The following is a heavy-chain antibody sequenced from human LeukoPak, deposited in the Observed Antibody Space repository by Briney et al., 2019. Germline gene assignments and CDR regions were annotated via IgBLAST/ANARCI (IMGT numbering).Heavy chain of an antibody. V-gene: IGHV3-21*04. CDR3: AATYSGNWEFDY. CDR2: ITSSSTYT. D-gene: IGHD1-26*01. Sequence: GGSLRLSCAASGFSFSSYNMNWVRQTPGKGLEWVSSITSSSTYTFYADSVKGRFTISRDNARNSLYLQMNSLRAEDTALYYCAATYSGNWEFDYWGQGTLVTVSS. CDR1: GFSFSSYN. J-gene: IGHJ4*02.